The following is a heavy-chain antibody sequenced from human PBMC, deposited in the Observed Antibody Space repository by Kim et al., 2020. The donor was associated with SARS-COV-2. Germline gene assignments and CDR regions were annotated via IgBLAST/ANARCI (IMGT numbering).Heavy chain of an antibody. D-gene: IGHD2-2*01. CDR1: GGSFSGYY. CDR2: INHSGST. CDR3: ARADVPAAAYFDY. Sequence: SETLSLTCAVYGGSFSGYYWSWIRQPPGKGLEWIGEINHSGSTNYNPSLKSRVTISVDTSKNQFSLKLSSVTAADTAVYYCARADVPAAAYFDYWGQGTLVTVSS. J-gene: IGHJ4*02. V-gene: IGHV4-34*01.